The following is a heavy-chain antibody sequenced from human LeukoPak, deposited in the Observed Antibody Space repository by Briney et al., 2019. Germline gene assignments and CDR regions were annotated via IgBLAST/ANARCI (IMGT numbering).Heavy chain of an antibody. CDR1: GYTFTGYY. CDR2: INPNSGGT. V-gene: IGHV1-2*02. J-gene: IGHJ4*02. CDR3: AREPPRYRGPFDY. Sequence: ASVKVSCKASGYTFTGYYMHLVRQAPGQGLEWMGWINPNSGGTNYAQKFQGRVTMTRDTSISTAYMELSRLRSDDTAVYYCAREPPRYRGPFDYWDQGTLVTVSS. D-gene: IGHD1-26*01.